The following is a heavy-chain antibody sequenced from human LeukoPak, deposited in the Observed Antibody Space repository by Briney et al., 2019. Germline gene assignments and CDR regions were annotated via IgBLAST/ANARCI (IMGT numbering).Heavy chain of an antibody. V-gene: IGHV1-18*04. D-gene: IGHD2-2*01. CDR3: ARDRTMAHCSSTSCPFDY. CDR2: ISAYNGNT. Sequence: ASVKVSCKASGYTFTDHYIHWVRQAPGQGLEWMGWISAYNGNTNYAQKLLGRVTMTTDTSTSTAYMDLRSLRSDDTAVYYCARDRTMAHCSSTSCPFDYWGQGTLVTVSS. J-gene: IGHJ4*02. CDR1: GYTFTDHY.